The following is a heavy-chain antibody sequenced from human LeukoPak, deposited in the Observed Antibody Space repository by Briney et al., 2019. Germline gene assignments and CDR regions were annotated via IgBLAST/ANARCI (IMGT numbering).Heavy chain of an antibody. Sequence: GGSLRLSCAASTLTFSDAWMSWVRQAPGKGLEWVGLIKSKSFGGTTDYAAAVKGRFTISRDDSKSTLFLQMVSLKTEDTAVYYCATDYSGYDAFDIWGLGTMVIVSS. V-gene: IGHV3-15*01. D-gene: IGHD5-12*01. CDR3: ATDYSGYDAFDI. CDR1: TLTFSDAW. J-gene: IGHJ3*02. CDR2: IKSKSFGGTT.